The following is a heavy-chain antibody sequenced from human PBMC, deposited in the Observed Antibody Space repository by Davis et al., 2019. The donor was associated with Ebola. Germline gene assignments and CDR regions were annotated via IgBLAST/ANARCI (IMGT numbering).Heavy chain of an antibody. CDR2: INHSGST. CDR1: GGSFSGYY. D-gene: IGHD3-16*01. V-gene: IGHV4-34*01. Sequence: MPSETLSLTCAVYGGSFSGYYWSWIRQPPGKGLEWIGEINHSGSTNYNPSLKSRVTISVDTSKNQFSLKLSSVTAADTAVYYCARDRDFRFLDVWGEGTPITVSS. CDR3: ARDRDFRFLDV. J-gene: IGHJ6*04.